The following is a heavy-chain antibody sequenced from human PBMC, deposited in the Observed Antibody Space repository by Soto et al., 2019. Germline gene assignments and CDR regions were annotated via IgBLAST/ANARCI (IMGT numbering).Heavy chain of an antibody. CDR1: GGSISSGGYY. Sequence: QVQLQESGPGLVKPSETLSLTCIVSGGSISSGGYYWSWIRQHPGKGLEWIGYIYYSGGTYYNPSLKSRLTMSVDTSKNQFSLKLSSVTAADTAVYYCARRAPSNWFGPWGQGTLVTVSS. V-gene: IGHV4-31*03. CDR3: ARRAPSNWFGP. J-gene: IGHJ5*02. CDR2: IYYSGGT.